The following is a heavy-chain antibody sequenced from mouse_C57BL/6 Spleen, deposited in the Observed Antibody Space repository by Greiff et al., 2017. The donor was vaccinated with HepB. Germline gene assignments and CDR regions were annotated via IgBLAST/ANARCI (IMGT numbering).Heavy chain of an antibody. CDR3: ARGNDGYPYYFDY. CDR1: GYTFTSYW. CDR2: IDPSDSYT. Sequence: VKLQQPGAELVMPGASVKLSCKASGYTFTSYWMHWVKQRPGQGLEWIGEIDPSDSYTNYNQKFKGKSTLTVDKSSSTAYMQLSSLTSEDSAVYYCARGNDGYPYYFDYWGQGTTLTVSS. J-gene: IGHJ2*01. D-gene: IGHD2-3*01. V-gene: IGHV1-69*01.